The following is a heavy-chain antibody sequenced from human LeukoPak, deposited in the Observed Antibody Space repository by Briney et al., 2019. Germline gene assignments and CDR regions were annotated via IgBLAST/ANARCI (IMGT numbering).Heavy chain of an antibody. J-gene: IGHJ4*02. V-gene: IGHV3-43*02. CDR1: GFTFDAYA. CDR2: ISGDGGST. Sequence: GGSLRLSCAASGFTFDAYAMHWVRQAPGKGLQWVSLISGDGGSTFYADSVKGRFTISRDNSKNSLYLQMNSLRIEDTALYYCAKTQGYCSSTTCRPYSSSWPFNFWGQGTLVTVSS. D-gene: IGHD2-2*01. CDR3: AKTQGYCSSTTCRPYSSSWPFNF.